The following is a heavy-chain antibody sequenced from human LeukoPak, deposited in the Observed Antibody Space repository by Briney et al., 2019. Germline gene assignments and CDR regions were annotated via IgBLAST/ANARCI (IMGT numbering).Heavy chain of an antibody. Sequence: GGSLKISCKGSGYSFTSYWISWVRQMPGKGLEWMGRIDPRDSYTNYSPSFQGHVTISADKSISTAYLQWSSLKASDTAMYYCARQGGFGELLYWFDPWGQGTLVTVSS. CDR1: GYSFTSYW. CDR3: ARQGGFGELLYWFDP. J-gene: IGHJ5*02. CDR2: IDPRDSYT. D-gene: IGHD3-10*01. V-gene: IGHV5-10-1*01.